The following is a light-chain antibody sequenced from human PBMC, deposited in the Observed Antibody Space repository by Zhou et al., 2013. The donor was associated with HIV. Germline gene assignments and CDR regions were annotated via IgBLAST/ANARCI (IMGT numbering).Light chain of an antibody. Sequence: EIVLTQSPGTLSLSPGVRATLSCRASQSVSSSYLSWYQQKPGQAPRLLIYGASSRATGIPDRFSGSGSGTDFTLTISGLEPEDFALYYCQQYSNTPSTFGPGTKVDI. V-gene: IGKV3-20*01. CDR1: QSVSSSY. J-gene: IGKJ3*01. CDR2: GAS. CDR3: QQYSNTPST.